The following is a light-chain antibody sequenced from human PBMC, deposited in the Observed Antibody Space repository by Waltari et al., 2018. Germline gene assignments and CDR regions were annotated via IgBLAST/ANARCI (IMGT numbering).Light chain of an antibody. CDR1: QSVSSN. J-gene: IGKJ5*01. Sequence: EIVMTQSPATLSVSQGERATLSCRASQSVSSNLAWYQQKPGQAPRLHIYGASTRATGIPARFSGSGSGTEFTLTISSLQSEDFAVYYCQQYNNWPITFGQGTRLEIK. CDR2: GAS. CDR3: QQYNNWPIT. V-gene: IGKV3-15*01.